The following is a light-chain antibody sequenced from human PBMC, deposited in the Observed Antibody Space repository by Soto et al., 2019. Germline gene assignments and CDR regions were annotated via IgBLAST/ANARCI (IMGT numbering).Light chain of an antibody. CDR2: GAP. J-gene: IGKJ1*01. V-gene: IGKV3-20*01. Sequence: DIELTQSPVTLSLSPVERATLSCRASQSVSSSYLAWYQQKPGQAPRLLIFGAPNRATGIPDRFSGSGSGTDFTLTISRLEPEDFAVYYCQQYGSPTWTFGQGTKVDIK. CDR1: QSVSSSY. CDR3: QQYGSPTWT.